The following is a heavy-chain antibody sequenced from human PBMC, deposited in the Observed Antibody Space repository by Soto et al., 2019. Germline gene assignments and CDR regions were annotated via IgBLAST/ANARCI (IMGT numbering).Heavy chain of an antibody. CDR2: IYDTWTT. CDR1: GGSMSENDYY. CDR3: ARGIGRGGFDI. Sequence: QVQLQEAGPGLVRPSQTLSLTCTVSGGSMSENDYYWRWLRQSPGQGLQWLGYIYDTWTTSYSPCLKSRVTMSADTSRHQFSPKLTSVTAADTALYFFARGIGRGGFDIWGQGTVVTVS. J-gene: IGHJ3*02. V-gene: IGHV4-30-4*01. D-gene: IGHD3-10*01.